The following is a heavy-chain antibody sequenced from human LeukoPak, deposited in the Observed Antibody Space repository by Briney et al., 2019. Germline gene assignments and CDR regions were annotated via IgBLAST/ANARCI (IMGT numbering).Heavy chain of an antibody. D-gene: IGHD4-17*01. Sequence: GGSLRLSCAASGFTFSDYAMSWVRQALGKGLKWVSVVSGSGGSTYNVDPVKGRFTISRDNSKNTLYLQMNSLRAEDTAVYYCAKSVESAVTTNPYFDYWGQGILVTVSS. CDR2: VSGSGGST. J-gene: IGHJ4*02. CDR3: AKSVESAVTTNPYFDY. V-gene: IGHV3-23*01. CDR1: GFTFSDYA.